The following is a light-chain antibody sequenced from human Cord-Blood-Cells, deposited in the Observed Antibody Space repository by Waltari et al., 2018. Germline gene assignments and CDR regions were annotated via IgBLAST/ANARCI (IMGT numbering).Light chain of an antibody. Sequence: DIQMTQSPSTLSASVGDRVPITCRASQSISSWLAWYQPKPGKAPKLLIYKASSLESGVPSRFSGSGSGTEFTLTISSLQPDDFATYYCQQYNSYLYSFGQGTKLEIK. CDR3: QQYNSYLYS. CDR2: KAS. J-gene: IGKJ2*03. V-gene: IGKV1-5*03. CDR1: QSISSW.